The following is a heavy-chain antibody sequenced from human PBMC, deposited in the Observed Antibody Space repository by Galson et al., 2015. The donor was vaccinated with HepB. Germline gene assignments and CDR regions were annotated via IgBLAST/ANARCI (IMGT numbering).Heavy chain of an antibody. V-gene: IGHV5-10-1*01. D-gene: IGHD4-11*01. Sequence: QSGAEVKKPGESLRISCKGSGYSFTSYWISWVRQMPGKGLEWMGRIEPSDSYTNYSPSSQGHVTISADKSISTAYLQWSSLKASDSAMYYCARIPSGNYDWYFDLWGRGTLVTVSS. CDR3: ARIPSGNYDWYFDL. J-gene: IGHJ2*01. CDR2: IEPSDSYT. CDR1: GYSFTSYW.